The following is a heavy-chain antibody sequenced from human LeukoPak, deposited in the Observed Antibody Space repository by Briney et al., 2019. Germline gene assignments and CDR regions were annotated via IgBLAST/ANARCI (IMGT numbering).Heavy chain of an antibody. J-gene: IGHJ5*02. CDR3: AREDLDNWNDRLSLDP. CDR2: IWYDGSNK. CDR1: GFTFSSYG. D-gene: IGHD1-20*01. Sequence: GGSLRLSCAASGFTFSSYGMHWVRQAPGKGLEWVAVIWYDGSNKYYADSVKGRFTISRDNSKNTLYLQMNSLRAEDTAVYYCAREDLDNWNDRLSLDPWGQGTLVTVSS. V-gene: IGHV3-30*19.